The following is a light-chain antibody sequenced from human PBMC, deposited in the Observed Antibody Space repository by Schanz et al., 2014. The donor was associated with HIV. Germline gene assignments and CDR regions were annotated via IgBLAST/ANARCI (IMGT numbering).Light chain of an antibody. CDR3: NSYTSKNTPI. CDR1: SSDVGGYNN. J-gene: IGLJ2*01. CDR2: DGN. Sequence: QSALTQPASVSGSPGQSITISCTGTSSDVGGYNNVSWYQQHPGKAPKLMIYDGNNRPSGVSNRFPGSKSGNTASLTISGLQAEDEADYYCNSYTSKNTPIFGGGTKLTVL. V-gene: IGLV2-14*03.